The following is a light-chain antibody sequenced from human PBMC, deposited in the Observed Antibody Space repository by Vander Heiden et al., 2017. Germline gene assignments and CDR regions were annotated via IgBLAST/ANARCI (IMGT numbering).Light chain of an antibody. Sequence: EIVLTQPPATLSLSPGERATLSCGASQSVSSSYLAWYQQKPGRAPRLLIYDASSRATGIPDRFSGSGSGTDFTLTISRLEPEDFAVYYCQQDGSSPITFGQGTLLEIK. CDR2: DAS. CDR1: QSVSSSY. V-gene: IGKV3D-20*01. CDR3: QQDGSSPIT. J-gene: IGKJ5*01.